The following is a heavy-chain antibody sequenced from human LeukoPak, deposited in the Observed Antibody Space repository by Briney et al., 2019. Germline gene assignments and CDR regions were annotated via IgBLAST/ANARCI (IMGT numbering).Heavy chain of an antibody. Sequence: SETLSLTCTVSGGSISSSSYYWGWIRQPPGKGLEWIGSIYYSGSTYYNPSLKSRVTISVDTPKNQFSLKLSSVTAADTAVYYCARQLGIVVVPAAIRYYYYYGMDVWGQGTTVTVSS. CDR3: ARQLGIVVVPAAIRYYYYYGMDV. D-gene: IGHD2-2*02. J-gene: IGHJ6*02. V-gene: IGHV4-39*01. CDR2: IYYSGST. CDR1: GGSISSSSYY.